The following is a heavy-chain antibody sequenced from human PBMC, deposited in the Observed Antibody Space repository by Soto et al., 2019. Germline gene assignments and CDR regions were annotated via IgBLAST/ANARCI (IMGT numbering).Heavy chain of an antibody. Sequence: GGSLRLSCAASGFTFSNYDMHWVRQVTGKGLEWVSTIGTAGDTYYPGSVKGRFTISRDNSKNTLYLQMNSLRAEDTAVYYCAKDSDYDFWSGSTYFDYWGQGTLVTVSS. CDR2: IGTAGDT. J-gene: IGHJ4*02. D-gene: IGHD3-3*01. CDR1: GFTFSNYD. CDR3: AKDSDYDFWSGSTYFDY. V-gene: IGHV3-13*01.